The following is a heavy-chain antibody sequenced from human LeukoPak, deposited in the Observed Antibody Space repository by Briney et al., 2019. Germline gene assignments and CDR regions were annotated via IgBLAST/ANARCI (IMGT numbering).Heavy chain of an antibody. V-gene: IGHV3-23*01. CDR2: ISGSGGST. Sequence: PGGSLRLSCAASGFTFSSYAMSWVRQAPGKGLEWVSAISGSGGSTYYADSVKGRFTISRDNSKNTLYLQMNSLRAEDTAAYYCAKSPITIFGVVIYFDYWGQGTLVTVSS. CDR3: AKSPITIFGVVIYFDY. CDR1: GFTFSSYA. D-gene: IGHD3-3*01. J-gene: IGHJ4*02.